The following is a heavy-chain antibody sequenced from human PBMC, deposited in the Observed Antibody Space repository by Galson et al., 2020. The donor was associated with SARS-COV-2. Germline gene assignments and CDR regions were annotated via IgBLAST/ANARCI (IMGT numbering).Heavy chain of an antibody. D-gene: IGHD2-21*02. J-gene: IGHJ4*02. CDR1: GFTFSSYA. Sequence: GESLKISCAASGFTFSSYAMSWVRQAPGKGLEWVSAISGSGGSTYYADSVKGRFTISRDNSKNTLYLQMNSLRAEDTAVYYCAKTHDRGNSVDYWGQGTLVTVSS. CDR2: ISGSGGST. V-gene: IGHV3-23*01. CDR3: AKTHDRGNSVDY.